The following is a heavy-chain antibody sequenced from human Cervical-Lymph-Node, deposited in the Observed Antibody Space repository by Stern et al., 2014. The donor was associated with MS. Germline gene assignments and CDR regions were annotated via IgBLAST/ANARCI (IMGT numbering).Heavy chain of an antibody. J-gene: IGHJ5*02. CDR2: IDYGGTT. CDR3: ARATDL. Sequence: QLQLQESGPGLLRPSETLSLTCTVSGASIDHHFWSWIRQPPGKGLEWIGYIDYGGTTNYNASLKGRVAISIDASKTQFSLRLSSVTAADTAVYYCARATDLWGQGTLVAVSS. V-gene: IGHV4-59*11. CDR1: GASIDHHF.